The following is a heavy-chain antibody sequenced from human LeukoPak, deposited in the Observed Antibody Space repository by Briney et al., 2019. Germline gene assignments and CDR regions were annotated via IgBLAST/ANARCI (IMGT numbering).Heavy chain of an antibody. V-gene: IGHV3-23*01. Sequence: GGSLRLSSAASGFTFSSYAMSWVRQAPGKGLEWVSAISGSGGSTYYADSVKGRFTISRDNSKNTLYLQMNGLRAEDTAAYYCARGATDTTRWFDPWGQGTLVIVSS. J-gene: IGHJ5*02. CDR1: GFTFSSYA. CDR3: ARGATDTTRWFDP. D-gene: IGHD1-7*01. CDR2: ISGSGGST.